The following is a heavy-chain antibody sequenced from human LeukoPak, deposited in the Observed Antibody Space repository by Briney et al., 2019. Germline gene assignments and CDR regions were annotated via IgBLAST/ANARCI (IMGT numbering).Heavy chain of an antibody. Sequence: PSETLSLTCSVSGASISGYYWTWIRQPAGRGLEWIGSIYYSGSTYYNPSLKSRVTISVDTSKNQFSLKLSSVTAADTAVYYCASTVWFGEFAHSFDYWGQGTLVTVSS. CDR3: ASTVWFGEFAHSFDY. V-gene: IGHV4-59*05. CDR2: IYYSGST. J-gene: IGHJ4*02. D-gene: IGHD3-10*01. CDR1: GASISGYY.